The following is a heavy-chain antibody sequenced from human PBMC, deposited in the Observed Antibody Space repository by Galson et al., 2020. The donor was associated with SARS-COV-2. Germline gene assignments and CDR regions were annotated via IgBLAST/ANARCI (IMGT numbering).Heavy chain of an antibody. J-gene: IGHJ4*02. Sequence: TGGSLRLSCAASGFTFSSYAMHWFRQAPGKGLEWVAVISYDGSNKYYADSVKGRFTISRDNSKNTLYLQMNSLRAEDTAVYYCARVVPHFDYWGQGTLVTVSS. D-gene: IGHD2-15*01. CDR3: ARVVPHFDY. CDR2: ISYDGSNK. CDR1: GFTFSSYA. V-gene: IGHV3-30-3*01.